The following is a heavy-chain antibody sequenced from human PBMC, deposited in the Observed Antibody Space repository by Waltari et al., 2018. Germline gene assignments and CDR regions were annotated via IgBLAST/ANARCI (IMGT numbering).Heavy chain of an antibody. D-gene: IGHD1-26*01. CDR3: VRGGESGNSPI. CDR1: VGDFITYS. Sequence: QLQLVQSRADVKKPGSSVKVSCEAHVGDFITYSINWVRQAPGQGFEWMGGIILTLEMVKYARHWQGRSTINADKTTATTYMEMTNLRSEDTAMYYCVRGGESGNSPIWGQGTVVTVSS. J-gene: IGHJ3*01. CDR2: IILTLEMV. V-gene: IGHV1-69*10.